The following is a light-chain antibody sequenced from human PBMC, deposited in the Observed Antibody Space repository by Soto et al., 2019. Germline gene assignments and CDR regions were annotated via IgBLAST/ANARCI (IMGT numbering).Light chain of an antibody. V-gene: IGLV1-40*01. CDR1: SSNIGAGYD. J-gene: IGLJ1*01. CDR3: QPYDSSLSGYV. CDR2: GNS. Sequence: QSVLTQPPSVSGAPGQRVTISCTGSSSNIGAGYDVHWYQQLPGTAPKLLIYGNSHRPSGIPDRFSGSKSGTSASLAITGRQAEDEADYYCQPYDSSLSGYVFGTGTKVTVL.